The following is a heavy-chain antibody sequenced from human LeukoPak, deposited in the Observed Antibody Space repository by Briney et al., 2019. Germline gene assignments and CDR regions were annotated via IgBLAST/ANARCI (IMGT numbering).Heavy chain of an antibody. CDR1: GFTFSSYS. V-gene: IGHV3-48*04. J-gene: IGHJ1*01. Sequence: SGGSLRLSCAASGFTFSSYSMNWVRQAPGRGLEWVSYISSSGSTISYADSVKGRFTISRDNAKNSLYLQMNSLRAEDTAVYYCARLYCSSTSCYSYFQHWGQGTVVTVSS. D-gene: IGHD2-2*01. CDR3: ARLYCSSTSCYSYFQH. CDR2: ISSSGSTI.